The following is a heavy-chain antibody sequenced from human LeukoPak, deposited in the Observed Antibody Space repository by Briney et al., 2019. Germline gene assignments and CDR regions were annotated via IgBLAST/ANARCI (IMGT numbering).Heavy chain of an antibody. D-gene: IGHD3/OR15-3a*01. J-gene: IGHJ4*02. V-gene: IGHV3-30-3*01. Sequence: PGRSLRLSCAASGFTFSSYAMHWVRQAPGKGLEWVAVISYDGSNKYYADSVKGRFTISRDNSKNTLYLQMNSLRAEDTAVYYCARGGADLRYYFDYWGQGTLVTVSS. CDR3: ARGGADLRYYFDY. CDR1: GFTFSSYA. CDR2: ISYDGSNK.